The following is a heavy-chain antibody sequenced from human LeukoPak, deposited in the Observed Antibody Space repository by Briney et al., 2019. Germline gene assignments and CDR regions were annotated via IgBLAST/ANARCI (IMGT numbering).Heavy chain of an antibody. V-gene: IGHV3-53*01. J-gene: IGHJ3*02. Sequence: GGSLRLSCAASGFTVSSSYMSWVRQAPGKGLEWVSVIYSGGSTYYADSVKGRFTISRDNSKSTLYLQMSSLRAEDTAVYYCARGNYGDYLDNAFDIWGQGTMVTVSS. D-gene: IGHD4-17*01. CDR3: ARGNYGDYLDNAFDI. CDR1: GFTVSSSY. CDR2: IYSGGST.